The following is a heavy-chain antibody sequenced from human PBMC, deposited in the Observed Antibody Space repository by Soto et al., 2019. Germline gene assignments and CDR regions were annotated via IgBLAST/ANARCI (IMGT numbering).Heavy chain of an antibody. CDR2: IYFRGST. CDR1: GCAISSGTNY. D-gene: IGHD2-8*01. V-gene: IGHV4-39*01. J-gene: IGHJ4*02. Sequence: QLHLQESGPGLVEPSETLSLTCSVSGCAISSGTNYWGWVRRAPGKGLEWIGNIYFRGSTYYNPSLKSRVTIAIDTSKNQFSLKLRSGTAAYTAVYYCARMGYATGWYHFYYWGQGALVTVSS. CDR3: ARMGYATGWYHFYY.